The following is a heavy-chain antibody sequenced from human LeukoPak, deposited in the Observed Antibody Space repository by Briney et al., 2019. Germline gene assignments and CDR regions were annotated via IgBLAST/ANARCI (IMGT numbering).Heavy chain of an antibody. CDR3: AKYGPGGYVTDAFDI. V-gene: IGHV1-69*13. CDR2: IIPILGTA. D-gene: IGHD5-12*01. CDR1: GGTFSSYA. J-gene: IGHJ3*02. Sequence: SVKVSCKASGGTFSSYAISWVRQAPGQGLEWMGGIIPILGTANYAQKFQGRVTITADESTSTAYMELSSLRSEDTAVYYCAKYGPGGYVTDAFDIWGQGTMVTVSS.